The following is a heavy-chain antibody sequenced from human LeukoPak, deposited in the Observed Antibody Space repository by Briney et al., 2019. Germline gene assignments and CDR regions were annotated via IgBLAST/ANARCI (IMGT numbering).Heavy chain of an antibody. CDR2: IYSSGSTNYN. Sequence: SETLSLTCTVSGGSISSDYWSWIRQTPGKGLEWIAYIYSSGSTNYNNYNPSLKSRVTISVDTSKNQFSLKLSSVTAADTAVYYCARQTSGGWSGPTRLFDPWGQGILVTVSS. V-gene: IGHV4-4*09. CDR1: GGSISSDY. D-gene: IGHD3-3*01. CDR3: ARQTSGGWSGPTRLFDP. J-gene: IGHJ5*02.